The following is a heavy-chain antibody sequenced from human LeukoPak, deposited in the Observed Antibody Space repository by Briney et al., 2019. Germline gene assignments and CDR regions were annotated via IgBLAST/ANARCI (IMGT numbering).Heavy chain of an antibody. Sequence: ASVKVSCKASGGTFSSYAISWVRQAPGQGLEWMGRIIPIFGIVKYVQKFQGRVTITADKSTSTAYMELSSLRSEDTAVYYCARDPYDFWSGYNWFDRWGQGTLVTVSS. J-gene: IGHJ5*02. CDR2: IIPIFGIV. D-gene: IGHD3-3*01. V-gene: IGHV1-69*04. CDR1: GGTFSSYA. CDR3: ARDPYDFWSGYNWFDR.